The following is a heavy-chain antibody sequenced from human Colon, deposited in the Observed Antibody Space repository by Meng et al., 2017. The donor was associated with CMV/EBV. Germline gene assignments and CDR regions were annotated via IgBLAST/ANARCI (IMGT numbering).Heavy chain of an antibody. D-gene: IGHD6-19*01. CDR2: IYPGDSDT. CDR1: GYSFTSYW. CDR3: ARSRSGWRAEYFQH. J-gene: IGHJ1*01. V-gene: IGHV5-51*01. Sequence: GEALKISWKGSGYSFTSYWIGWVRQLPGRGLGWRGIIYPGDSDTRYSPSIQGQVTTSADKSISTAYLQWSSLKASDTAMYYCARSRSGWRAEYFQHWGQGTLVTVSS.